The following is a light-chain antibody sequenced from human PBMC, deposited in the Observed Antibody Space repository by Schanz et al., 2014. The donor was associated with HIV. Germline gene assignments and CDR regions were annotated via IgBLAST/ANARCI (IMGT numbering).Light chain of an antibody. CDR1: SSDVATYNY. CDR2: DVT. J-gene: IGLJ2*01. V-gene: IGLV2-11*01. Sequence: QSALTQPRSVSGSPGQSVTISCTGSSSDVATYNYVSWYQQHPGKAPKLLIYDVTERPSGVPDRFSGFKSGNTASLTISGLQADDEADYYCCSYAGTYTVIFGGGTKLTVL. CDR3: CSYAGTYTVI.